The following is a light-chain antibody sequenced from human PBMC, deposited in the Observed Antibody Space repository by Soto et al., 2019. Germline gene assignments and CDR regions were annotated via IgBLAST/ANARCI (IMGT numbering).Light chain of an antibody. V-gene: IGLV1-44*01. J-gene: IGLJ2*01. CDR3: TAWDDSLNLVA. CDR2: ATN. CDR1: SSNIENNS. Sequence: QSVLTQPPSTSGTPGQRVTISCSGASSNIENNSVNWYQHLPGTAPKLPIYATNQRPSGVPNRFSGSKSGTSASLAISGLQSEDEADYYCTAWDDSLNLVAFGGGTKLTVL.